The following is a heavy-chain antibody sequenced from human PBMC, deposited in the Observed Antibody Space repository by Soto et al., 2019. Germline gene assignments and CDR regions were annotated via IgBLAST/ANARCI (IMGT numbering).Heavy chain of an antibody. CDR2: INYSGTT. CDR1: GGSFSSHY. D-gene: IGHD3-10*01. Sequence: QVHLQESGPGLVKPSETLSLTCMVSGGSFSSHYWSWIRQPPGKGLEWIGHINYSGTTDFNPSLKRRVTISMTSKTQLSLHLTSVTAADTAVYFCARSVFDDGGINIDWGQGTLVTVSS. J-gene: IGHJ4*02. V-gene: IGHV4-59*11. CDR3: ARSVFDDGGINID.